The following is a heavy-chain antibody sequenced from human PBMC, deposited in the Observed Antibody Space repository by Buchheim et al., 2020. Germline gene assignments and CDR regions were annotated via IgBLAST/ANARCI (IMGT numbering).Heavy chain of an antibody. D-gene: IGHD6-13*01. V-gene: IGHV3-33*01. Sequence: QVQLVESGGGVVQPGRSLRLSCAASGFRFSSYGMHWVRQAPGKGLEWVSLIWYDGTKTYYADNLKGRLTISSDDSKNTVFLQMNSLRPEDTAVYYCARGNGYDTTWYWFDPWGQGTL. CDR2: IWYDGTKT. J-gene: IGHJ5*02. CDR1: GFRFSSYG. CDR3: ARGNGYDTTWYWFDP.